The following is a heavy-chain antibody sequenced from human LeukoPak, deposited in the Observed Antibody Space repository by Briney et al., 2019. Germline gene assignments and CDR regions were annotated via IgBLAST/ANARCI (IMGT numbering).Heavy chain of an antibody. CDR3: VRAYDY. Sequence: SETLSLTCAVYDGSFSGSNWSRIRQPPGKGLEWIGEIYNSGSTIYNPSLKSRVTISVDTSKNQFSLNLISVTAADTAVYYCVRAYDYWGQGTLVTVSS. CDR2: IYNSGST. CDR1: DGSFSGSN. J-gene: IGHJ4*02. V-gene: IGHV4-34*01.